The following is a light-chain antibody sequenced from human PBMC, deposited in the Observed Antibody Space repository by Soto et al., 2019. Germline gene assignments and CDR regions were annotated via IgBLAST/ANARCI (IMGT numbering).Light chain of an antibody. CDR1: QNIHTN. CDR3: QQYNTWRSIT. Sequence: EIVMTQSPATLSVSPGERATLSCRAGQNIHTNLAWYQQKPDQAPRLLIYDASTRATGIPARFSGSGSGTDFTLTISSLQSEDFAVYYCQQYNTWRSITFGQGTRLEIK. V-gene: IGKV3D-15*01. J-gene: IGKJ5*01. CDR2: DAS.